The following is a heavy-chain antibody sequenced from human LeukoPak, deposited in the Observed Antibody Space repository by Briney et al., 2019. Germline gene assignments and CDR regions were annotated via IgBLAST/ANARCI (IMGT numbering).Heavy chain of an antibody. CDR1: GGSISSYY. J-gene: IGHJ3*02. CDR3: ARDGGGTMVRGVILDAFDI. V-gene: IGHV4-59*01. Sequence: PSETLSLTCTVSGGSISSYYWSWIRQPPGKGLEWIGDIYYSGSTNYNPSLKSRVTISVDTSKNQFSLKLSSVPAADTAVYCCARDGGGTMVRGVILDAFDIWGQGTMVTVSS. CDR2: IYYSGST. D-gene: IGHD3-10*01.